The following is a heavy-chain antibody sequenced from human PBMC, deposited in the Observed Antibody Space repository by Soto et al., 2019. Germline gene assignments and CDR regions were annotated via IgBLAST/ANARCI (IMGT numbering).Heavy chain of an antibody. D-gene: IGHD3-10*01. CDR1: GYTFTSYD. V-gene: IGHV1-8*01. J-gene: IGHJ4*02. CDR2: MNPDRGNT. Sequence: QVQLVQSGAEVRTPGASVKVSCKASGYTFTSYDINWVRQATGQGPEWMGWMNPDRGNTGYVQKCQGRVTMTRNTAIRTAYMERSSLRSEDTAVYYCARSVGGSNVNFDYWGQGTLVTVSS. CDR3: ARSVGGSNVNFDY.